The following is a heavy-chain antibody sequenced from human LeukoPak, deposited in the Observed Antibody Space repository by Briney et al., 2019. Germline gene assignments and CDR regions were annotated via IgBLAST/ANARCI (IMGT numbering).Heavy chain of an antibody. D-gene: IGHD1-26*01. CDR1: EFTFSTYS. V-gene: IGHV3-21*01. J-gene: IGHJ5*02. CDR2: ISSGSTYI. Sequence: PGGSLRLSCAASEFTFSTYSMNWVRQAPGKGLEWVSSISSGSTYIYYADSVKGRFTISRDNAKNPLYLQMNSLRAEDTAVYYCARAGSGRSPDWFDPWGQGTLVTVSS. CDR3: ARAGSGRSPDWFDP.